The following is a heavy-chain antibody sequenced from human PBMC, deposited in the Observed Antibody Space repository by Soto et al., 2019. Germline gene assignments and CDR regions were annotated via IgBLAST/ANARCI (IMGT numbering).Heavy chain of an antibody. CDR1: GGSFSGYY. D-gene: IGHD2-21*01. J-gene: IGHJ6*02. CDR3: ARNRKRVMAVYYYYGMDV. CDR2: INHSGST. Sequence: KSSETLSLTCAVYGGSFSGYYWSWIRQPPGKGLEWIGEINHSGSTNYNPSLKSRVTISVDTSKNQFSLKLSSVTAADTAVYYCARNRKRVMAVYYYYGMDVWGQGTTVTVSS. V-gene: IGHV4-34*01.